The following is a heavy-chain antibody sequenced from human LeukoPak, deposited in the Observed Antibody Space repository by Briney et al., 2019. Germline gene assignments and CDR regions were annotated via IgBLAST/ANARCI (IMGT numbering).Heavy chain of an antibody. V-gene: IGHV1-8*01. CDR1: GYTLTSYD. Sequence: ASVKVSCKASGYTLTSYDINWVRQATGQGLEWMGWMNPNSGNTGYAQKFQGRVTMTRNTSISTAYMELSSLRSEDTAVYYCARGGCSGGSCYSGGWFDPWGQGTLVTVSS. D-gene: IGHD2-15*01. J-gene: IGHJ5*02. CDR2: MNPNSGNT. CDR3: ARGGCSGGSCYSGGWFDP.